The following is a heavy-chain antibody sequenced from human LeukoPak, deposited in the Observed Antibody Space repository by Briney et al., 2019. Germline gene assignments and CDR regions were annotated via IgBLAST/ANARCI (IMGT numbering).Heavy chain of an antibody. D-gene: IGHD3-10*02. CDR1: GFILSSYT. J-gene: IGHJ6*04. Sequence: GGSLRLSCAASGFILSSYTMTWVRQAPGKGLEWVSSIISSSSYIYFADSVKGRFTISRDNAKNSLYLQMNSLRAEDTAVYYCAELGITMIGGVWGKGTTVTISS. V-gene: IGHV3-21*01. CDR3: AELGITMIGGV. CDR2: IISSSSYI.